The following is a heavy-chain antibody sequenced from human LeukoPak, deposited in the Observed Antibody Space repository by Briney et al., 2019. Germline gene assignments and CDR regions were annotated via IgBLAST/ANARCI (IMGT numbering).Heavy chain of an antibody. CDR1: GGSISSSSYY. CDR2: IYYSGST. D-gene: IGHD6-19*01. J-gene: IGHJ4*02. CDR3: ARSSDEWLVPASFDY. V-gene: IGHV4-39*01. Sequence: SETLYLTCTVSGGSISSSSYYWGWLRQPPGKGLEWIGSIYYSGSTYYNPSLKSRVTISVDTSKNQFSLKLSSVTAADTAVYYCARSSDEWLVPASFDYWGQGTLVTVSS.